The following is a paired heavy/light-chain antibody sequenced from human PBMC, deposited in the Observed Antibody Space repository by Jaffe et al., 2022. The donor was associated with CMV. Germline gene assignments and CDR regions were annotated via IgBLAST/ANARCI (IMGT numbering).Light chain of an antibody. CDR1: ESVSIY. Sequence: EIVLTQSPATLSLSPGERATLSCRASESVSIYLAWYQQKPGQAPRLLIYDASNRATGIPDRFSGSGSGTDFTLTISSLEPEDFAVYYCHQRNNWPQTFGRGTKLEIK. J-gene: IGKJ2*01. V-gene: IGKV3-11*01. CDR2: DAS. CDR3: HQRNNWPQT.
Heavy chain of an antibody. CDR1: GFTFSSYA. Sequence: EVQLLESGGALVQPGGSLRLSCAASGFTFSSYAMTWVRQAPGKGLEWVSFISGRGNNAYYADSVKGRFTISRDNSKNTLYLQMNSLRAEDTAVYYCAKDRRTGDWYYIDNWGQGTLVTVSS. CDR3: AKDRRTGDWYYIDN. CDR2: ISGRGNNA. V-gene: IGHV3-23*01. D-gene: IGHD1-1*01. J-gene: IGHJ4*02.